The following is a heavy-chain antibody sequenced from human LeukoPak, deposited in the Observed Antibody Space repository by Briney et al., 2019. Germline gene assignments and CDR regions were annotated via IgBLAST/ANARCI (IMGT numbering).Heavy chain of an antibody. V-gene: IGHV1-69*02. CDR1: GGTFSSYT. CDR3: ARVSPQQYYDILTGYYIEAFDI. J-gene: IGHJ3*02. D-gene: IGHD3-9*01. CDR2: IIPILGIA. Sequence: SVKVSCKASGGTFSSYTISWVRQAPGQGLEWMGRIIPILGIANYAQKFQGRVTITADKSTSTAYMELSSLRSEDTAVYYCARVSPQQYYDILTGYYIEAFDIWGQGTMVSVSS.